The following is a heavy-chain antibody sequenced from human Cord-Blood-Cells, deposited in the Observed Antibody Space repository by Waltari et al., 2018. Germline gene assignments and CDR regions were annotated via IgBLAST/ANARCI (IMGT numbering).Heavy chain of an antibody. CDR2: INHSGST. D-gene: IGHD2-15*01. CDR3: ASYSVNGVESG. Sequence: QVQLQQWGAGLLKPSETLSLTCAVYGGSFGGYYWSWIRQPPGKGLEWIGEINHSGSTNYNPSLKSRVTISVDTSKNQFSLKLSSVTAADTAVYYCASYSVNGVESGWGQGTLVTVSS. V-gene: IGHV4-34*01. J-gene: IGHJ4*02. CDR1: GGSFGGYY.